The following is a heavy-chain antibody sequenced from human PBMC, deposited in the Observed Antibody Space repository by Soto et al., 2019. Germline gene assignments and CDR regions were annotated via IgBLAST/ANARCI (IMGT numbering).Heavy chain of an antibody. CDR2: VSQDGTA. J-gene: IGHJ4*02. Sequence: VQLLESGGGLAQPGGSLRLSCAASGFTFSTYTMAWVRQAPGRGPEGVAGVSQDGTANYADSVKGRFTISRDNSRDTVYLQMITLRGEDTAVYYCAKDMRPDGVWDFDYWGQGTLVTVSS. D-gene: IGHD4-17*01. CDR3: AKDMRPDGVWDFDY. V-gene: IGHV3-23*01. CDR1: GFTFSTYT.